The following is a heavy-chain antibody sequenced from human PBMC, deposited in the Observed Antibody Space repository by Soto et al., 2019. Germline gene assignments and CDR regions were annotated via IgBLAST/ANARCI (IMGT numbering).Heavy chain of an antibody. D-gene: IGHD2-15*01. V-gene: IGHV4-61*01. CDR3: ARGLTIGQGPSHFDH. Sequence: PPETLSLTCTVSGGSVSNDNFYWSWIRQPPGKGLEWIGYVHSSGITNYNPSLKRRVTISVDTSRNQFSLRLSSVTAADTAVYYCARGLTIGQGPSHFDHRGTGTLGTGSS. CDR1: GGSVSNDNFY. CDR2: VHSSGIT. J-gene: IGHJ5*02.